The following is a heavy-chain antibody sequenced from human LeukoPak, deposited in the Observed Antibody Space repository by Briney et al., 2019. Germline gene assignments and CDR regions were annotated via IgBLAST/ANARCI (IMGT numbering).Heavy chain of an antibody. D-gene: IGHD3-3*01. J-gene: IGHJ4*02. CDR1: GGSISSGDYY. V-gene: IGHV4-30-4*08. CDR2: IYYSGST. Sequence: SQTLSLTCTVSGGSISSGDYYWSWIRQPPGKGLEWIGYIYYSGSTYYNPSLKSRVTISVDTSKNQFSLKLSSVTAADTAVYYCARQIFGVVISFDYWGRGTLVTVSS. CDR3: ARQIFGVVISFDY.